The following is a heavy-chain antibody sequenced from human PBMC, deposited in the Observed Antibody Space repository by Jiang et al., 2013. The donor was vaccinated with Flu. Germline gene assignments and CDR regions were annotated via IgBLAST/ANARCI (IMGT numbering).Heavy chain of an antibody. CDR1: GGSISSTGYY. V-gene: IGHV4-39*01. J-gene: IGHJ1*01. CDR3: GSSNYGIEYFQH. CDR2: LFYSGST. Sequence: SLTCTVSGGSISSTGYYWGWIRQSPVKGLEWIGSLFYSGSTYYNPSLKSRVTISADTSKNQFSLRLSSVTAADTAVYYCGSSNYGIEYFQHWGQGTLVTVSS. D-gene: IGHD3-10*01.